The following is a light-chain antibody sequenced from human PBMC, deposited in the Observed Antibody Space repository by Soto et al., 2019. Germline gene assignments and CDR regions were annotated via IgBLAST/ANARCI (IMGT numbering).Light chain of an antibody. CDR1: QSVSSSY. CDR2: GAS. CDR3: QQYGSSTWT. V-gene: IGKV3-20*01. J-gene: IGKJ1*01. Sequence: EIVLTQSPGTLSLSPGERATLSCRASQSVSSSYLAWYQQKPGQAPRLLIYGASSRDTGIPDRFSGSGSGTDFTLTISRLEPEEFAVYYCQQYGSSTWTFGQGTKVEIK.